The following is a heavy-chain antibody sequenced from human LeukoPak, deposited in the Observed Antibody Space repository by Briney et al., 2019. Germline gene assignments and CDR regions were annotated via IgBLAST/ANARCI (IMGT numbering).Heavy chain of an antibody. V-gene: IGHV4-4*02. CDR3: ARDRTVVTPHLYYYMDV. J-gene: IGHJ6*03. CDR2: IYHSGST. Sequence: SGTLSLTCAVSGGSISSSNWWSWVRQPPGKGLEWIGEIYHSGSTNYNPSLKSRVTISVDKSKNQFSLKLTSVTAADTAVYYCARDRTVVTPHLYYYMDVWGKGTTVTVSS. D-gene: IGHD4-23*01. CDR1: GGSISSSNW.